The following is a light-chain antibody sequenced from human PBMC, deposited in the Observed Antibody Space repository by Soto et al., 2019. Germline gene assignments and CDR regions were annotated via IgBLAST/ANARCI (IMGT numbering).Light chain of an antibody. J-gene: IGLJ3*02. CDR1: SSDIGFYNY. V-gene: IGLV2-14*01. Sequence: QSVLTQPASVSGSPGQSITISCTGTSSDIGFYNYVSWYQQHPGKAPKVLFYEVTNRPSGTSNRFSGSKSGNTASLSVSGLQAEDEADYYCSSYTTNSTWVFGGGTQLTVL. CDR2: EVT. CDR3: SSYTTNSTWV.